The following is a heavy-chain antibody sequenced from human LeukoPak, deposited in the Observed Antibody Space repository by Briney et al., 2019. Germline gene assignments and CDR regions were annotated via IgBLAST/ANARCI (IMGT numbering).Heavy chain of an antibody. Sequence: GGSLRLSCAASGFTLSSYGMHWVRQAPGKGLEWVAVIWYDGSNKYYADSVKGRFTISRDNSKNTLYLQMNSLRAEDTAVYYRARGSYYYDSSGYLDYWGQGTLVTVSS. V-gene: IGHV3-33*01. CDR3: ARGSYYYDSSGYLDY. D-gene: IGHD3-22*01. CDR2: IWYDGSNK. CDR1: GFTLSSYG. J-gene: IGHJ4*02.